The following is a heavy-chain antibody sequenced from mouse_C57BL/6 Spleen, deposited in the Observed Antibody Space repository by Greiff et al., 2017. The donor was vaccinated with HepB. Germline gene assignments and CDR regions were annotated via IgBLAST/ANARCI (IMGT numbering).Heavy chain of an antibody. J-gene: IGHJ2*01. Sequence: QVQLQQSGAELVKPGASVKMSCKASGYTFTSYWITWVKQRPGQGLEWIGDIYPGSGSTNYNEKFKSKATLTVDTSSSTAYMQLSSLTSEDSAVYYCARRDLYYGNSYFDYWGQGTTLTVSS. CDR1: GYTFTSYW. D-gene: IGHD2-1*01. V-gene: IGHV1-55*01. CDR2: IYPGSGST. CDR3: ARRDLYYGNSYFDY.